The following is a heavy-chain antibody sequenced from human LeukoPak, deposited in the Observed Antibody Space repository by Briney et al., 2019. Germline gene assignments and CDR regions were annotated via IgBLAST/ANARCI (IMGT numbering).Heavy chain of an antibody. CDR1: GDSISTRNY. Sequence: PSETLSLTCVVSGDSISTRNYWNWVRQPPGKGLDWIGEISHGGSTKYNPSLKNRVTISKDNSKNEFSLKLNSVTAADTAVHYCTRSAGWWSYDYWGQGALVTVSS. CDR3: TRSAGWWSYDY. CDR2: ISHGGST. V-gene: IGHV4-4*02. J-gene: IGHJ4*02. D-gene: IGHD3-16*01.